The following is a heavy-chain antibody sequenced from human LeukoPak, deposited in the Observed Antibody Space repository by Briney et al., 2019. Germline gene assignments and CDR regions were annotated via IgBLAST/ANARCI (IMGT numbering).Heavy chain of an antibody. CDR1: GGSISSYY. J-gene: IGHJ5*02. D-gene: IGHD3-10*01. V-gene: IGHV4-59*01. CDR2: IYYSGST. Sequence: SETLSLTCAVSGGSISSYYWSWIRQPPGKGLEWIGYIYYSGSTNYNPSLKSRVTISVDTSKNQFTLKLSSVTAADTAVYYCARLWFGELRWFDPWGQGTLVTVSS. CDR3: ARLWFGELRWFDP.